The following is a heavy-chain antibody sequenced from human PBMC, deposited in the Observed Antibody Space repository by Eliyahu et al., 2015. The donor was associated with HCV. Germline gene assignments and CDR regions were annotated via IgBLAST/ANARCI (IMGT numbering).Heavy chain of an antibody. CDR3: ARATFGTYFDY. CDR1: GYTFSSYY. V-gene: IGHV1-46*04. Sequence: VQLVQSGAGVKRPGAAVKVSCTTSGYTFSSYYIHWVRQAPGQGLEWMGRINPSGGSTSYPQKLQGRPSFTRDTSTRTVYMHLSSLGSQDTAIYYCARATFGTYFDYWGQGTLVTVSS. D-gene: IGHD3-10*01. J-gene: IGHJ4*02. CDR2: INPSGGST.